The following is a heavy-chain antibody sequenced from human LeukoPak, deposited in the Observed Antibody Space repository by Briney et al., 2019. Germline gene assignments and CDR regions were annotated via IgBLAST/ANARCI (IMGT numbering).Heavy chain of an antibody. CDR3: ARGKRFGDYLDY. D-gene: IGHD3-10*01. V-gene: IGHV3-11*04. Sequence: GGSLRLSCAASGFTFSDYYMNWIRQAPGKGLEWVSYISSSGTTIYYADSVKGRFTISRDNAKNALHLQMNSLRAEDTAVYFCARGKRFGDYLDYWGQGTLVTVSS. CDR1: GFTFSDYY. CDR2: ISSSGTTI. J-gene: IGHJ4*02.